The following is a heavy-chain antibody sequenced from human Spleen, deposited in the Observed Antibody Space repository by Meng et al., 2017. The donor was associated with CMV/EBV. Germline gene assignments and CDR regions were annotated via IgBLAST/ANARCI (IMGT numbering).Heavy chain of an antibody. CDR3: ARGISKYFYGMDV. Sequence: GESLKISCVVSGFTFNNYWMHWVRQAPGKGLVWVSRINGDGRSTNYGDSVKGRFTISRDNAKNTLYLQMNSLRAEDTAVYYCARGISKYFYGMDVWGQGTTVTVSS. V-gene: IGHV3-74*01. J-gene: IGHJ6*02. CDR1: GFTFNNYW. CDR2: INGDGRST.